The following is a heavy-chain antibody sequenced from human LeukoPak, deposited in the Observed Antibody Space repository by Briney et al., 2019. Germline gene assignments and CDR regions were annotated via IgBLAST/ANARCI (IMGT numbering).Heavy chain of an antibody. Sequence: GESLKISCKGSGCKFSTYWIGWVRQMPGKGLEWMGVIYPGDSDTRYSPSSQGQVTISADKSISTVYLHWSSLKASDTAMYYCARQRTLIAEADYWGQGTLVTVPS. J-gene: IGHJ4*02. D-gene: IGHD6-13*01. CDR3: ARQRTLIAEADY. CDR2: IYPGDSDT. V-gene: IGHV5-51*01. CDR1: GCKFSTYW.